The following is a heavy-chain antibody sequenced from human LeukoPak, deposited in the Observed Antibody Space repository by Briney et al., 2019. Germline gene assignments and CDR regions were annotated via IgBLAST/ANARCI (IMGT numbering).Heavy chain of an antibody. J-gene: IGHJ4*02. Sequence: GGSLRLSCAASGFTFSDYYMSWIRWAPGKGLEWVSYISSSSSYTNYADSVKGRFTISRDNAKNSLYLQMNSLRAEDTAVYYCARNERDDYGNNGNHYGGQGPRATVSS. CDR2: ISSSSSYT. CDR1: GFTFSDYY. D-gene: IGHD4-11*01. CDR3: ARNERDDYGNNGNHY. V-gene: IGHV3-11*06.